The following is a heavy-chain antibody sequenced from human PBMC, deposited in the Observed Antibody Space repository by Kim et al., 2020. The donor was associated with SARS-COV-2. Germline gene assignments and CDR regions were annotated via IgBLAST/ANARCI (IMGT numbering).Heavy chain of an antibody. J-gene: IGHJ4*02. CDR2: FDPEDGET. D-gene: IGHD3-22*01. Sequence: SVKVSCKVSGYTLTELSMHWVRQAPGQGLEWMGGFDPEDGETIYAQKFQGRVTMTEDTSTDTAYMELSSLRSEDTAVYYCATALMTYDSSGYYKDYWGQGTLVTVSS. CDR3: ATALMTYDSSGYYKDY. CDR1: GYTLTELS. V-gene: IGHV1-24*01.